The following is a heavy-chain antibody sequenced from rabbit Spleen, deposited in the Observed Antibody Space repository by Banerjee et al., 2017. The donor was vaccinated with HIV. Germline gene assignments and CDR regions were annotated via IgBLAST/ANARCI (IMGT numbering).Heavy chain of an antibody. D-gene: IGHD4-1*01. CDR1: GFSFSQSYY. J-gene: IGHJ4*01. CDR2: INAGSGYT. CDR3: ARETSSGWGVVSYYFNL. V-gene: IGHV1S40*01. Sequence: QSLEESGGDLVKPGASLTLTCTASGFSFSQSYYMCWVRQAPGKGLEWIACINAGSGYTYYASWAKGRFTISKTSSTVFLQMTSLTAADTATYFCARETSSGWGVVSYYFNLWGPGTLVTVS.